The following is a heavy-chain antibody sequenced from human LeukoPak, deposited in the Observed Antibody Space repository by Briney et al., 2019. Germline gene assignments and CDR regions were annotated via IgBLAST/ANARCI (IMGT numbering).Heavy chain of an antibody. CDR2: IHYNGST. V-gene: IGHV4-39*01. CDR3: ARGSRYHY. Sequence: SETLSLTCTVSGDFISSSSYYWGWIRQPPGKGLEYIGSIHYNGSTYYNPSLKSRVTIPVDTSKNQFSLKLTSVTAADTADGYCARGSRYHYWGQGTLVTVSS. CDR1: GDFISSSSYY. D-gene: IGHD1-26*01. J-gene: IGHJ4*02.